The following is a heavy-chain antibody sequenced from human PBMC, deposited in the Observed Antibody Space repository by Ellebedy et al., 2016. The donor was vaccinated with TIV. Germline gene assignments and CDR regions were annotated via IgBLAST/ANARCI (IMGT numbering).Heavy chain of an antibody. CDR2: IWFAGSKK. Sequence: GESLKISCAATGFTLSSFGMSWVRQAPGKGLERVAVIWFAGSKKYYADSVKGRFTISRDNSKNTLFLQLDSLRAEDTGVYYCARDFLRRWPPLPGYWGLGTLVTVSS. V-gene: IGHV3-33*01. CDR3: ARDFLRRWPPLPGY. CDR1: GFTLSSFG. J-gene: IGHJ4*02. D-gene: IGHD5-24*01.